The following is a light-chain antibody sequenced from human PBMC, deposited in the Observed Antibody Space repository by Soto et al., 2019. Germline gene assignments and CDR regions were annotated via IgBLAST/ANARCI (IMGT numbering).Light chain of an antibody. CDR1: QSVSSSY. Sequence: EIVLTQSPGTLSLSPGERATLSCRASQSVSSSYLAWYQQKPGQAPRLLIYGASSRATGIPDRFSGSGSGTDFTITISSREPEDFAVYYCQQYGSSQYAFGQGTKLELK. V-gene: IGKV3-20*01. J-gene: IGKJ2*01. CDR3: QQYGSSQYA. CDR2: GAS.